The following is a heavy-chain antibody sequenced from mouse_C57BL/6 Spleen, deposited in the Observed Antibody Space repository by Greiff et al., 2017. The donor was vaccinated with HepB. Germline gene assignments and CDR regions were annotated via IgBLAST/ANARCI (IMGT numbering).Heavy chain of an antibody. D-gene: IGHD1-2*01. CDR2: ISSGSSTI. CDR3: ARCTTASMDY. V-gene: IGHV5-17*01. CDR1: GFTFSDYG. J-gene: IGHJ4*01. Sequence: EVKLVESGGGLVKPGGSLKLSCAASGFTFSDYGMHWVRQAPEKGLEWVAYISSGSSTIYYADTVKGRFTISRDNAKNTLFLQMTSLRSEDTSMYYCARCTTASMDYWGQGTSVTVSS.